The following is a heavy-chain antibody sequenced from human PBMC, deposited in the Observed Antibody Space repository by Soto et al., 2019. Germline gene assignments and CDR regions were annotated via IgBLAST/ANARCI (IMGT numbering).Heavy chain of an antibody. D-gene: IGHD6-13*01. CDR2: IYPGDSDT. Sequence: GESLKISCKGSGYSFTSYWIGRVRQMPGKGLEWMGIIYPGDSDTRYSPSFQGQVTISADKSISTAYLQWSSLKASDTAMYYCARGYSSTPTFYYYYYGMDVWGQGTTVTVSS. V-gene: IGHV5-51*01. CDR1: GYSFTSYW. J-gene: IGHJ6*02. CDR3: ARGYSSTPTFYYYYYGMDV.